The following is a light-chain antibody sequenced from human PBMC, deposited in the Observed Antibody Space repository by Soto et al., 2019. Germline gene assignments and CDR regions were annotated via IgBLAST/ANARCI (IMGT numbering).Light chain of an antibody. CDR2: DAS. CDR1: QDISNY. J-gene: IGKJ5*01. Sequence: DIQMTQSPSSLSASVGDRVTTTCQASQDISNYLNWYQQKPGKAPKLLIYDASNLEPGVPSRFSGSGSGTDFTLTISSLQPEDVATYFCQQYDNFPPITFGQGTRLEIK. CDR3: QQYDNFPPIT. V-gene: IGKV1-33*01.